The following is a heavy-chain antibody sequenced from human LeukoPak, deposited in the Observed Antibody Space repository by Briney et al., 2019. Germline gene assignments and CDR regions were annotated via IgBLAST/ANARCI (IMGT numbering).Heavy chain of an antibody. D-gene: IGHD5-24*01. CDR2: IGIDSGNT. CDR1: GFTFSHYS. J-gene: IGHJ4*02. V-gene: IGHV3-48*01. CDR3: ARDYKYAFDN. Sequence: GGSPGLSCAASGFTFSHYSMNWVRQAPGKGLEWISYIGIDSGNTKYADSVKGRFTISGDKVKNSLYLQMNSLRVEDTAVYYCARDYKYAFDNWGQGTLVTVSS.